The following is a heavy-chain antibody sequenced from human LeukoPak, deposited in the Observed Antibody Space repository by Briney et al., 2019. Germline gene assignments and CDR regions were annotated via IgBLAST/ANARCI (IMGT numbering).Heavy chain of an antibody. Sequence: SETLSLTCTVSGGSISGSYWSWIRQSPGKGLEWIGYIYYNGNTDYNPSLRSRLTMSVDTSKNQFSLKLTSVTAADTALYYCSKGGWSLDIWGQGTMVTVSS. CDR3: SKGGWSLDI. CDR2: IYYNGNT. J-gene: IGHJ3*02. CDR1: GGSISGSY. V-gene: IGHV4-59*03. D-gene: IGHD6-19*01.